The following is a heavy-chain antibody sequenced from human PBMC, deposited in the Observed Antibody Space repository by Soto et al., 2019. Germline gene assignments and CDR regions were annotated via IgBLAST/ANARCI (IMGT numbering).Heavy chain of an antibody. V-gene: IGHV4-59*08. CDR2: IYYSGST. CDR3: ARVYLTNFDY. CDR1: GGSINYSY. D-gene: IGHD4-4*01. J-gene: IGHJ4*02. Sequence: SETLSLTCTVSGGSINYSYWTWIRQPPGKGLEWIGYIYYSGSTYYNPSLKSRVTISVDTSKNQFSLKLSSVTAADTAVYYCARVYLTNFDYWGQGTLVT.